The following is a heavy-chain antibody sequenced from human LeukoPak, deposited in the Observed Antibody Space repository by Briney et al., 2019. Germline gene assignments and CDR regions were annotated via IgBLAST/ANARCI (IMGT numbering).Heavy chain of an antibody. CDR1: GLTFSAHG. D-gene: IGHD2-21*01. J-gene: IGHJ3*02. V-gene: IGHV3-30*02. CDR2: IRYEGHYK. Sequence: PGGSLRLSCVASGLTFSAHGIHWVRQAPGKGLDWVTFIRYEGHYKYYADSVTGRFTVSRDNSKNTVYLQMNNLMTEDTAVYYCAKTRGVEGAFDIWGQGTRVTVPS. CDR3: AKTRGVEGAFDI.